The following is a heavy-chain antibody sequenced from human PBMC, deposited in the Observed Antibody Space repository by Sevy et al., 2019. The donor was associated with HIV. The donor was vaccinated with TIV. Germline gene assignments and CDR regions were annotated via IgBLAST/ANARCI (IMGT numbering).Heavy chain of an antibody. D-gene: IGHD3-16*02. CDR1: GYTFTGYY. CDR2: INPNGGGT. CDR3: AKGQPVITFGGVIVIGGDY. Sequence: ASVKVSCKASGYTFTGYYMHWVRQAPGQGLEWMGWINPNGGGTNYSQKFQGRVTMTRDTSISTAYMELSRLRSDDTAVYYCAKGQPVITFGGVIVIGGDYWGQGTLVTVSS. J-gene: IGHJ4*02. V-gene: IGHV1-2*02.